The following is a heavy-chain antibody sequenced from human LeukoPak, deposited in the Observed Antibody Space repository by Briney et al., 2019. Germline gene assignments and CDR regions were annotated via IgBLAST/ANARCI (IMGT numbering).Heavy chain of an antibody. CDR1: GFTFSGSA. V-gene: IGHV3-73*01. D-gene: IGHD6-19*01. J-gene: IGHJ4*02. CDR3: TSHYREGLAVAPFDY. Sequence: PGGSLRLSCAASGFTFSGSAMHWVRQASGKGLEWVGRIRSKANSYATAYAASVKGRFTISRDDSKNTAYLQVNSLKTEDTAVYYCTSHYREGLAVAPFDYWGQGTLVTVSS. CDR2: IRSKANSYAT.